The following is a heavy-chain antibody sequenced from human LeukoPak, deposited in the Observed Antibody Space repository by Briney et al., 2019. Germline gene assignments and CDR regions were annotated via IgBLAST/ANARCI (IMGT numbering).Heavy chain of an antibody. J-gene: IGHJ4*02. Sequence: SETLSLTCAVYGGSFSGYYWSWIRQPPGKGLEWIGEINHSGSTNYNPSLKSRVTISVDTSKNQFSLKLSSVTAADTAVYYCARDRDQWLVLHYFDYWGQGTLVTVSS. CDR1: GGSFSGYY. CDR3: ARDRDQWLVLHYFDY. CDR2: INHSGST. D-gene: IGHD6-19*01. V-gene: IGHV4-34*01.